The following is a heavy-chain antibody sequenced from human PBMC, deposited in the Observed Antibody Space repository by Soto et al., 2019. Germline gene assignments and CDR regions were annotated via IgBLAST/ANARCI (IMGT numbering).Heavy chain of an antibody. J-gene: IGHJ4*02. CDR3: VSIMVRGVSNIFDF. Sequence: SETLSLTCTVSGGSISSCGYYWSWIRQHPGKGLEWIGYIYYSGSTYYNPSLKSRVTISVDTSKNQFSLKLSSVTAADPAVYYCVSIMVRGVSNIFDFWGQGPLVTVSS. D-gene: IGHD3-10*01. CDR1: GGSISSCGYY. V-gene: IGHV4-31*03. CDR2: IYYSGST.